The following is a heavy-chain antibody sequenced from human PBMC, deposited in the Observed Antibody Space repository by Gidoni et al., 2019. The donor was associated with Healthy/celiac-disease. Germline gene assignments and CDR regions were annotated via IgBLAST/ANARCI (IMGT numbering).Heavy chain of an antibody. CDR3: ARNVRGYYGSGSYFYYYYYMDV. D-gene: IGHD3-10*01. J-gene: IGHJ6*03. CDR2: INHSGST. V-gene: IGHV4-34*01. Sequence: QVQLQQWGAGLLKPSETLSLTCAVYGGSFSGYYWSWIRQPPGKGLEWIGEINHSGSTNYNPSLKSRVTISVDTSKNQFSLKLSSVTAADTAVYYCARNVRGYYGSGSYFYYYYYMDVWGKGTTVTVSS. CDR1: GGSFSGYY.